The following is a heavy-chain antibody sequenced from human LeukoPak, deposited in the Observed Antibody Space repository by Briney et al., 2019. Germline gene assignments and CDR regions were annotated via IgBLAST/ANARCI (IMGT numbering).Heavy chain of an antibody. D-gene: IGHD5-12*01. V-gene: IGHV3-30*03. CDR2: ISYDGSNK. J-gene: IGHJ4*02. CDR1: GFTFSSYG. CDR3: ARDWSSGYDYAFDY. Sequence: GGSLRLSCAASGFTFSSYGMHWVRQAPGKGLEWVAVISYDGSNKYYADSVKGRFTISRDNSKNTLYPQMNSLRAEDTAVYYCARDWSSGYDYAFDYWGQGTLVTVSS.